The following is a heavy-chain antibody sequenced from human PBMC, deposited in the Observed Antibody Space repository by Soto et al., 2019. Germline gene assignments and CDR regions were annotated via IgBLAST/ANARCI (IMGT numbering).Heavy chain of an antibody. CDR1: GFTFSTYA. CDR2: ISGSGSST. CDR3: AKDRKSGSGWYWDY. J-gene: IGHJ4*02. Sequence: EVQLLESGGGLVQPGGSLRLSCAASGFTFSTYAMSWVRQAPGKGLEWVSAISGSGSSTYYADSVKGRFTISRDNAKNTLYLQMNSLRAEDTAVYYCAKDRKSGSGWYWDYWGQGTLVTVSS. D-gene: IGHD6-19*01. V-gene: IGHV3-23*01.